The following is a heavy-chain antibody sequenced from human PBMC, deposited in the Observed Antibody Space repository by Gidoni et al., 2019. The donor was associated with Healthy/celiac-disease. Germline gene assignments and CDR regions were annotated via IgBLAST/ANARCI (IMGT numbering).Heavy chain of an antibody. CDR2: ISGSGGST. CDR1: GFPFGRYA. V-gene: IGHV3-23*01. D-gene: IGHD3-10*01. CDR3: AKYYYGSGSYIDY. J-gene: IGHJ4*02. Sequence: EVQLLESGGGLVQPGGSLRLSCSASGFPFGRYAMRWVRQAPGKGLEWVSAISGSGGSTYYADSVKGRFTISRDNSKNTLYLQMNSLRAEDTAVYYCAKYYYGSGSYIDYWGQGTLVTVSS.